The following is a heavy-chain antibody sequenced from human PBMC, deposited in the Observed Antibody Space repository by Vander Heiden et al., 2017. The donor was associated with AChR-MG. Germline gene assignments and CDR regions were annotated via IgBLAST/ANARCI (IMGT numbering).Heavy chain of an antibody. D-gene: IGHD6-13*01. CDR2: INPSGGST. CDR3: ARDVATIAAHVPGMDV. CDR1: GYTFTTYY. Sequence: QVQLVQSGAEVTKPGASVKVSCQASGYTFTTYYIHWVRQAPGQGLEWMGIINPSGGSTSYAPRFQGRVTMTRDTSTNTVDMELSSLRSEDTAVYYCARDVATIAAHVPGMDVWGQGTTITVSS. V-gene: IGHV1-46*01. J-gene: IGHJ6*02.